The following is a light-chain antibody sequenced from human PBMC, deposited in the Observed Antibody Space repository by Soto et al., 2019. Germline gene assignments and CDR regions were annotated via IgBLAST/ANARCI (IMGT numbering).Light chain of an antibody. CDR3: TSYTSSSTYV. CDR1: SSDVGGYNY. V-gene: IGLV2-14*01. J-gene: IGLJ1*01. Sequence: QSALTQPASVSGSPGQSITISCTGTSSDVGGYNYVSWYQHHPGKAPKLMIYEVSNRPSGVSNRFSGSKSGNTASLTISGLQAEDEPDYYCTSYTSSSTYVFGTGTKVTVL. CDR2: EVS.